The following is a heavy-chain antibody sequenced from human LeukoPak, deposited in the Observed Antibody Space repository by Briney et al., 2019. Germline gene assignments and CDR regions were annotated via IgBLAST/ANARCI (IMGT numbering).Heavy chain of an antibody. CDR3: ARAVTGYSSSWYSYYYYMDV. Sequence: SETLSLTCTVSGGSTSSGDYYWSWIRQPPGKGLEWIGYIYYSGSTYYNPSLKSRVTISVDTSKNQFSLKLSSVTAADTAVYYCARAVTGYSSSWYSYYYYMDVWGKGTTVTASS. D-gene: IGHD6-13*01. V-gene: IGHV4-30-4*08. CDR2: IYYSGST. CDR1: GGSTSSGDYY. J-gene: IGHJ6*03.